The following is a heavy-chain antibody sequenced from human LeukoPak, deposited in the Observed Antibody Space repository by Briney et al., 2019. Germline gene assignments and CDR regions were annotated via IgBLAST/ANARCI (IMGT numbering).Heavy chain of an antibody. CDR3: AHSFTQYVWGSYRFGRFDP. V-gene: IGHV2-5*01. Sequence: ESGPTLVNPTQTLTLTFTFSGCSLSTSGVGVGWIRQPPGKALEWLALIYWHDDKRYSPSLKSRLTINKDTSKNQVVLTMTNMDPVDTATYYCAHSFTQYVWGSYRFGRFDPWGQGTLVTVSS. CDR2: IYWHDDK. J-gene: IGHJ5*02. CDR1: GCSLSTSGVG. D-gene: IGHD3-16*02.